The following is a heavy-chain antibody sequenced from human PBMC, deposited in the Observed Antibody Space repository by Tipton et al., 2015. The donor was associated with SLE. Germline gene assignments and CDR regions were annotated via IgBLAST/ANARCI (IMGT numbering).Heavy chain of an antibody. V-gene: IGHV3-7*03. CDR2: IKQDGSEK. Sequence: SLRLSCAASGFTFSSYWMSWVRQAPGKGLEWVANIKQDGSEKYYVDSVKGRFTISRDNAKSSLYLQMNSLRAEDTAVYYCARLYVDTAMVKRGHDAFDIWGQGTMVTVSS. CDR3: ARLYVDTAMVKRGHDAFDI. D-gene: IGHD5-18*01. CDR1: GFTFSSYW. J-gene: IGHJ3*02.